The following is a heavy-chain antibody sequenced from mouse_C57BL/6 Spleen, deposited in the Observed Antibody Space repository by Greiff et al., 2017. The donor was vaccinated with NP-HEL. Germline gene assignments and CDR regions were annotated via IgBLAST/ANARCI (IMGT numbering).Heavy chain of an antibody. CDR2: INPSTGGT. CDR3: ASDSSGYMFAY. CDR1: GYSFTGYY. J-gene: IGHJ3*01. Sequence: VQLQQSGPELVKPGASVKISCKASGYSFTGYYMNWVKQSPEKSLEWIGEINPSTGGTTYNQKFKAKATLTVDKSSSTAYMQLKSLTSEDSAVYYCASDSSGYMFAYWGQGTLVTVSA. V-gene: IGHV1-42*01. D-gene: IGHD3-2*02.